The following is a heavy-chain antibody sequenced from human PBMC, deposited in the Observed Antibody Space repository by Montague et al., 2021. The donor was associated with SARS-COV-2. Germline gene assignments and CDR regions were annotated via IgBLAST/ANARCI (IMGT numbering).Heavy chain of an antibody. D-gene: IGHD2-15*01. CDR3: ARLGDGVVPSPILEVAPYYAYSDMDV. Sequence: SETLSLTCAVHGGSFSTYSWNWIRQPPGKGLEWIGEIHHGGSTNYNPSLKSRVTISADTSKNQFSLKLTSVAAADTAVYYCARLGDGVVPSPILEVAPYYAYSDMDVWGKGTTVTVSS. CDR1: GGSFSTYS. J-gene: IGHJ6*03. CDR2: IHHGGST. V-gene: IGHV4-34*01.